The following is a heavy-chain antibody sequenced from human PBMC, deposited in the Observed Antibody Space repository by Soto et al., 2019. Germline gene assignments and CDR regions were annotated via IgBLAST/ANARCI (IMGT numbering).Heavy chain of an antibody. CDR1: GYRFAVHY. D-gene: IGHD3-22*01. CDR2: IDPSDSQT. Sequence: GDSVTLSCTVSGYRFAVHYITCVRHSTGKGLEWMGRIDPSDSQTYYSPSFRGHVTISVTKSITTVFLQWSSLRASDTAMYYCARQIYDSDTGPNFQYYFDSWGQGTPVTVSS. J-gene: IGHJ4*02. CDR3: ARQIYDSDTGPNFQYYFDS. V-gene: IGHV5-10-1*01.